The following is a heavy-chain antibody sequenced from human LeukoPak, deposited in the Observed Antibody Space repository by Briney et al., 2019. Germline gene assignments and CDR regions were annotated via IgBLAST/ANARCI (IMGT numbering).Heavy chain of an antibody. V-gene: IGHV1-18*01. Sequence: ASVKVSCKASGYTFTSYGISWVRQAPGQGLEWMGWISAYNGNTNYAQKLQGRVTMTTDTSTSTAYMELRSLRSDDTAVYYCATVYPYGSGSYYLGGWGQGTLVTVSS. CDR2: ISAYNGNT. CDR3: ATVYPYGSGSYYLGG. D-gene: IGHD3-10*01. J-gene: IGHJ4*02. CDR1: GYTFTSYG.